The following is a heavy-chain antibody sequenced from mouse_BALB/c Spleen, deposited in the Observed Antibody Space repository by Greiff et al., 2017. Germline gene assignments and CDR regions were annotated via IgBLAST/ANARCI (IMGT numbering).Heavy chain of an antibody. J-gene: IGHJ2*01. CDR1: GYSITSGYY. CDR3: ASCVDGYYEYYFDY. CDR2: ISYDGSN. D-gene: IGHD2-3*01. Sequence: ESGPGLVKPSQSLSLTCSVTGYSITSGYYWNWIRQFPGNKLEWMGYISYDGSNNYNPSLKNRISITRDTSKNQFFLKLNSVTTEDTATYYCASCVDGYYEYYFDYWGQGTTLTVSS. V-gene: IGHV3-6*02.